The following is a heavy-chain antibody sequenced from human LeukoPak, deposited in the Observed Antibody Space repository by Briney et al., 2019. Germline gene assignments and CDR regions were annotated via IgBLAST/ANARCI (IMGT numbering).Heavy chain of an antibody. CDR3: AKAGTTVTTKYYYYYMDV. V-gene: IGHV3-23*01. CDR1: GFTFSSYD. D-gene: IGHD4-17*01. J-gene: IGHJ6*03. Sequence: GGSLRLFCAASGFTFSSYDMGWVRQAPGKGLEWVSVISGSADSTYYADYVKGRFTISRDNSKNTLYLQMNGLRAEGTAVYYCAKAGTTVTTKYYYYYMDVWGKGTTVTVSS. CDR2: ISGSADST.